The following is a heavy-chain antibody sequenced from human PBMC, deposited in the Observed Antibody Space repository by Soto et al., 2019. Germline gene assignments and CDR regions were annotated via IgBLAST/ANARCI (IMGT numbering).Heavy chain of an antibody. CDR3: ARVEAVAGTEWGNWFDP. Sequence: PSETLSLTCAVSGGSISSSNWWSWVRQPPGKGLEWIGEIYHSGSTNYNPSLKSRVTISVDKSKNQFSLKLSSVTAADTAVYYCARVEAVAGTEWGNWFDPWGQGTLVTVSS. D-gene: IGHD6-19*01. J-gene: IGHJ5*02. CDR2: IYHSGST. CDR1: GGSISSSNW. V-gene: IGHV4-4*02.